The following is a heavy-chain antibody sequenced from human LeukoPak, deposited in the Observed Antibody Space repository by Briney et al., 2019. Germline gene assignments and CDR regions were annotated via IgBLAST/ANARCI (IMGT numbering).Heavy chain of an antibody. Sequence: PGGSLRLSCAASGFTFSSYEMNWVRQAPGKGLEWVSYISSSGSTIYYADSVKGRFTISRDNSKNTLYLQMNSLRAEDTAVYYCATSNSETRDVGYWGQGTLVTVSS. CDR1: GFTFSSYE. CDR2: ISSSGSTI. CDR3: ATSNSETRDVGY. J-gene: IGHJ4*02. D-gene: IGHD1-26*01. V-gene: IGHV3-48*03.